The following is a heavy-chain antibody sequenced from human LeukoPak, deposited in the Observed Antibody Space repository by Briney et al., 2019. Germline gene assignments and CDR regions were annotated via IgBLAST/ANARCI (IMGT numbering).Heavy chain of an antibody. V-gene: IGHV3-21*01. D-gene: IGHD3-3*01. CDR1: GFTFSSYA. Sequence: GGSLRPSWAASGFTFSSYAMHWVRQAPGKGLEWVSSISYSSRYIDYADSVKGRFTISRDNAKNSLYLQMNSLRAEDTAVYYCARDVYFRMTTMTLYYFDYWGQGTLVTVSS. CDR3: ARDVYFRMTTMTLYYFDY. CDR2: ISYSSRYI. J-gene: IGHJ4*02.